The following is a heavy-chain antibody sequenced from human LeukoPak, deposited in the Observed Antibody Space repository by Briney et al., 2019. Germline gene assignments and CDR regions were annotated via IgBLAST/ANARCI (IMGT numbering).Heavy chain of an antibody. CDR3: ARDLEDCSGGSCYSWFDP. D-gene: IGHD2-15*01. CDR2: ISHEGSVK. J-gene: IGHJ5*02. V-gene: IGHV3-30*03. CDR1: GFSFGSYG. Sequence: GGSLRLSCAASGFSFGSYGIHWVRQAPGKGLEWVAVISHEGSVKYHADSVKGRFTISRDNSKNTLYLQMNSLRAEDTAVYYCARDLEDCSGGSCYSWFDPWGQGTLVTVSS.